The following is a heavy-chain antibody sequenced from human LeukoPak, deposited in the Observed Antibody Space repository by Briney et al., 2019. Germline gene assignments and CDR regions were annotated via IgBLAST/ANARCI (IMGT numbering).Heavy chain of an antibody. Sequence: GGSLRLSCAASGFTFSTYGVHWVRQAPGKGLEWVAVIWHDGSSKYYADSVKGRFTISRDNSKNTLYLQMNSLRAEDTAVYYCAKEGTGIHFDYWGQGTLVTVSS. CDR2: IWHDGSSK. V-gene: IGHV3-30*02. J-gene: IGHJ4*02. CDR3: AKEGTGIHFDY. D-gene: IGHD1-1*01. CDR1: GFTFSTYG.